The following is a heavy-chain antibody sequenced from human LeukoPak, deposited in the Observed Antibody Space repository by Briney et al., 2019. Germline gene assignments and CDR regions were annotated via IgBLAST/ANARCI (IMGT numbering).Heavy chain of an antibody. CDR3: ATDYSLRGWAFDY. CDR1: GYTLTELS. CDR2: FDPEDGET. D-gene: IGHD6-19*01. V-gene: IGHV1-24*01. Sequence: VASVKVSCKVSGYTLTELSMHWVRQAPGKGLGWMGGFDPEDGETIYAQKFQGRVTMTEDTSTDTAYMELSSLRSEDTAVYYCATDYSLRGWAFDYWGQGTLVTVSS. J-gene: IGHJ4*02.